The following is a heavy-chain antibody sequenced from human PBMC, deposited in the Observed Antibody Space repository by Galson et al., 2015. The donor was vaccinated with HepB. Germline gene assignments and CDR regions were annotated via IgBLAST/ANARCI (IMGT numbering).Heavy chain of an antibody. J-gene: IGHJ4*02. D-gene: IGHD5-24*01. CDR1: TGAIRDYY. Sequence: ETLSLTCTVSTGAIRDYYWSWLRQPPGKGLEWIGYIYYSGGTYYNPSLKSRVTISVDTSKNQFSLKLSSVTAADTAVYYCAREHPRGYYFDYWGQGTLVTVSS. V-gene: IGHV4-59*06. CDR3: AREHPRGYYFDY. CDR2: IYYSGGT.